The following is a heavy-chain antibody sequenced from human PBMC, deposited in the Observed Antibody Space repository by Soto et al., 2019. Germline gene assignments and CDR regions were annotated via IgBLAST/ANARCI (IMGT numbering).Heavy chain of an antibody. CDR1: GGTFSSYA. Sequence: QVQLVQSGAEVKKPGSSVKVSCKASGGTFSSYAISWVRQAPGQGLEWMGGIIPIFGTANYAQKFQGRVTITADESTSTAYMELSSLRSEDTAVYYCAREGYCSGGSCYHYGMDVWGQGTTVTVSS. J-gene: IGHJ6*02. D-gene: IGHD2-15*01. V-gene: IGHV1-69*01. CDR3: AREGYCSGGSCYHYGMDV. CDR2: IIPIFGTA.